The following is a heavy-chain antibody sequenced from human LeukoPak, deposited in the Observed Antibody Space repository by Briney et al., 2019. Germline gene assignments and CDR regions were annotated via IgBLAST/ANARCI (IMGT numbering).Heavy chain of an antibody. V-gene: IGHV1-8*01. J-gene: IGHJ5*02. Sequence: ASVKVSCKASGYTFTSYDINWVRQATGQGLEWMGWMNPNSGNTGYAQKFQGRVTMTRNTSISTAYMELSSLRAEDTAVYYCARVATDGGGFDPWGQGTLVTVSS. CDR3: ARVATDGGGFDP. CDR1: GYTFTSYD. CDR2: MNPNSGNT. D-gene: IGHD3-16*01.